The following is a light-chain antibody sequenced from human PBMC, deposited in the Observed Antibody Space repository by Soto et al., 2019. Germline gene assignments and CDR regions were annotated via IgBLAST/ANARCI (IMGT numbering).Light chain of an antibody. CDR1: QTVSTY. Sequence: IQMTQSPSSLSASVVDSVTITCRTSQTVSTYLNWYQQKPGKAPRLLIYATSSLQSGVPSTFSGSGSGTDFTLTISSLQPEDFATYYCLQDYNYPWTFGQGTKVDIK. CDR2: ATS. V-gene: IGKV1-6*01. CDR3: LQDYNYPWT. J-gene: IGKJ1*01.